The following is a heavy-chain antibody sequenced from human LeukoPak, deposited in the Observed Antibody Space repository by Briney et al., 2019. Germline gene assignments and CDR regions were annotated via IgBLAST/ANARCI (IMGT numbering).Heavy chain of an antibody. CDR1: GASISSYY. V-gene: IGHV4-59*08. D-gene: IGHD1-26*01. CDR2: IYNSGST. J-gene: IGHJ4*02. CDR3: ARHKSGSFYSFDY. Sequence: PSETLSLTCTVSGASISSYYWSWIRQPPGKGLEWVGYIYNSGSTNYNPSLKSRVTISLDTSKNQFSLKLSSVTAADTAVYYCARHKSGSFYSFDYWGQGTLVTVSS.